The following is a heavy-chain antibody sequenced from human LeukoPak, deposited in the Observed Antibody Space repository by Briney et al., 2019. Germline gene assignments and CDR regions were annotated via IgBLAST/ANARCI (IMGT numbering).Heavy chain of an antibody. CDR1: GLTVSGNY. CDR3: ARGLGYCDTTTCLLPFDY. Sequence: GGSLRLSCAASGLTVSGNYMSWVRQAPGKGLEWVSLIYSSGSTYYADSVKGRFTISRDNSKNTLYLQMNSLRAEDTAVYYCARGLGYCDTTTCLLPFDYWGQGTLVTVSS. V-gene: IGHV3-53*01. CDR2: IYSSGST. D-gene: IGHD2-15*01. J-gene: IGHJ4*02.